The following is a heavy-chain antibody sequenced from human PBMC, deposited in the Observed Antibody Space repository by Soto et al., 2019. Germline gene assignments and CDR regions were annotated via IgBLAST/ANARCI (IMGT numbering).Heavy chain of an antibody. Sequence: EVQLVESGGGLAQPGGSLRLSCAASGFTFNTYWMHWVRQVPGKGLVWVSRINSDGSSTGYADSVKGRFTMSRDNAKNTLFLQMHSLRLEDTAVYYCARARPAMAAIPYYIDVWGKGSTVTVSS. D-gene: IGHD6-13*01. J-gene: IGHJ6*03. CDR1: GFTFNTYW. V-gene: IGHV3-74*01. CDR2: INSDGSST. CDR3: ARARPAMAAIPYYIDV.